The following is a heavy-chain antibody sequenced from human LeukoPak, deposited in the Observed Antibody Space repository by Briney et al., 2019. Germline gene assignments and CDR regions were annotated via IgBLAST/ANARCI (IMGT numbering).Heavy chain of an antibody. CDR1: GGSISSSSYY. J-gene: IGHJ6*03. D-gene: IGHD4-17*01. CDR3: ARRGSTVTSYYYYCYMDV. CDR2: IYYSGST. Sequence: PSETLSLTCTVSGGSISSSSYYWGWIRQPPGKGLEWIGSIYYSGSTYYNPSLKSRVTISVDTSKNQFSLKLSSVTAADTAVYYCARRGSTVTSYYYYCYMDVWGKGTTVTVSS. V-gene: IGHV4-39*01.